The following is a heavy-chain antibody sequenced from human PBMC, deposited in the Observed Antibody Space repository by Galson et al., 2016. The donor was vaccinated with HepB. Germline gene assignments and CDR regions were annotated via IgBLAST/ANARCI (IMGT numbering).Heavy chain of an antibody. D-gene: IGHD3-22*01. V-gene: IGHV4-59*08. CDR2: MFYSGTT. Sequence: SETLSLTCTVSGGSISGYYWSWIRQPPGKGLEWIGNMFYSGTTNYNPSLKSRVTISVDTSKSQFSLKLSSVTAADTAIYYCGRHGYYSYAAFDIWGQGTMVTVSS. J-gene: IGHJ3*02. CDR3: GRHGYYSYAAFDI. CDR1: GGSISGYY.